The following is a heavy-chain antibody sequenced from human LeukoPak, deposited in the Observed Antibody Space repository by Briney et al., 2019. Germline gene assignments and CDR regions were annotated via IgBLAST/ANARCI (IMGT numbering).Heavy chain of an antibody. D-gene: IGHD1-26*01. CDR1: GYSFTYHN. V-gene: IGHV1-46*01. CDR2: LTPSGVGR. J-gene: IGHJ4*02. Sequence: ASVKVSCKTSGYSFTYHNTYGVRQAPGQGLEWMGVLTPSGVGRSYAQKFQGRVTMTRDTSTTTVYMELSSLGSEDTAVYYCARDSGRFSADFWGQGTLVTVSS. CDR3: ARDSGRFSADF.